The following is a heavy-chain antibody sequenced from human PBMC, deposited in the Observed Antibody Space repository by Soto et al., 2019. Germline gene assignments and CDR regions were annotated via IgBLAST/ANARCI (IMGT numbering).Heavy chain of an antibody. CDR3: ARARFCTTTSCYHYFDF. CDR2: IYNNGRN. V-gene: IGHV4-59*01. J-gene: IGHJ4*02. CDR1: GGSISSSS. D-gene: IGHD2-2*01. Sequence: SETLSLTCTVSGGSISSSSWSWILQPPGRGREWIGYIYNNGRNDYNPSFKSRVAISVDTSKNNFSLKLSSVNPADTAVYYCARARFCTTTSCYHYFDFWGQGTLVTVSS.